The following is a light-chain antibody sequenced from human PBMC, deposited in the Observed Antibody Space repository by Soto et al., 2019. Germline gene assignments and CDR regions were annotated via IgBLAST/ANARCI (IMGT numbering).Light chain of an antibody. CDR1: QGISNF. V-gene: IGKV1-27*01. J-gene: IGKJ1*01. CDR2: AAS. CDR3: QKYISAPWT. Sequence: DIQMTQSPSSLSASVGDRVTITCRASQGISNFLAWHQQKPGKVPKLLIYAASTLQSGVPSRFSRSGSGTDFTLTITSLQPEDVATYYCQKYISAPWTFGQGTKVEIK.